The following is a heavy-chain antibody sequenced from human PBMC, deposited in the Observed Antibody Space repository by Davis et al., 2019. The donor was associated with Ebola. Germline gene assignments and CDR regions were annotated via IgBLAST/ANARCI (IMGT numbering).Heavy chain of an antibody. J-gene: IGHJ6*02. V-gene: IGHV6-1*01. D-gene: IGHD1-26*01. CDR3: VRGWGRTGMGV. CDR2: TYYSSKWYN. CDR1: GDSVYGKNGA. Sequence: PSETLSLTCAISGDSVYGKNGAWNWIRQSPSRGLEWLGRTYYSSKWYNDYAVSVKSRITINPDTSKHQFSLQLSSVTPEDTAGYYCVRGWGRTGMGVWGQGTTVIVSS.